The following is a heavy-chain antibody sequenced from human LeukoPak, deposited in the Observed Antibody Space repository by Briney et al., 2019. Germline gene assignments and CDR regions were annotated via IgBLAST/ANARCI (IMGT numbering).Heavy chain of an antibody. D-gene: IGHD2-2*01. V-gene: IGHV3-21*01. J-gene: IGHJ4*02. CDR1: GFSLTTYP. Sequence: KPGGSLRLSCAASGFSLTTYPMNWIRQAPGKGLEWVSSISSSSSYIYYADSVKGRFTISRDNAKNSLYLQMNSLRAEDTAVYYFARAVNSASKSDYWGQGTLVTVSS. CDR3: ARAVNSASKSDY. CDR2: ISSSSSYI.